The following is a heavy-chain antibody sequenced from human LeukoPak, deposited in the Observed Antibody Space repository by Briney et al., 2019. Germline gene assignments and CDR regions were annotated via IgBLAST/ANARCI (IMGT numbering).Heavy chain of an antibody. CDR2: IYYSGST. D-gene: IGHD5-18*01. CDR1: GGSIRSYY. CDR3: ARDLGGYTYGYSFDY. V-gene: IGHV4-59*12. J-gene: IGHJ4*02. Sequence: SETLSLTCTVSGGSIRSYYWRWIRQPPGKGLVWIGYIYYSGSTNYNPSLKSRVTMSVDTSKNQFSLKLTSVTAADTAVYYCARDLGGYTYGYSFDYWGQGTLVTVSS.